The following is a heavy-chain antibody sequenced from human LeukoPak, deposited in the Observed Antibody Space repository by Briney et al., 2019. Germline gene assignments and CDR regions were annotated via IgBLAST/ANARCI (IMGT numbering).Heavy chain of an antibody. J-gene: IGHJ4*02. CDR3: AKAYNWNYVY. CDR2: ISHSGGGT. CDR1: GFTFTDYA. D-gene: IGHD1-7*01. V-gene: IGHV3-23*01. Sequence: GGSLRLSCAASGFTFTDYAMSWVRQAPEKGLEWVSTISHSGGGTYYAESVKGRFTISRDNSKNTLYLQMNSLRAEDTAVYYCAKAYNWNYVYWGQGTLVTVSS.